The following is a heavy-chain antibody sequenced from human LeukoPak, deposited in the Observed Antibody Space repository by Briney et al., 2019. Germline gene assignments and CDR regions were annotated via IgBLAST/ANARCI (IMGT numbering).Heavy chain of an antibody. V-gene: IGHV4-61*01. J-gene: IGHJ4*02. D-gene: IGHD6-6*01. CDR2: IYYSGST. CDR1: GGSISSSSYY. CDR3: AREGLEYSSSAFLDY. Sequence: SETLSLTCTVSGGSISSSSYYWGWIRQPPGKGLEWIGYIYYSGSTNYNPSLKSRVTISVDTSKNQFSLKLSSVTAADTAVYYCAREGLEYSSSAFLDYWGQGTLVTVSS.